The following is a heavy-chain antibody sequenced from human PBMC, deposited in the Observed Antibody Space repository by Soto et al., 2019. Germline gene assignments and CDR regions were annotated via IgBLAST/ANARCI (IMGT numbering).Heavy chain of an antibody. CDR3: ARDQREWGFGELLSDWFDP. D-gene: IGHD3-10*01. CDR1: GGSISSGDYY. CDR2: ISYSGST. Sequence: QVQLQESGPGLVKPSQTLSLTCTVSGGSISSGDYYWSWIRQPPGQGLEWIGYISYSGSTYYNPSLKSRVTISVDTSKNQFSLKLSSVTAADTAVYYCARDQREWGFGELLSDWFDPWGQGTLVTVSS. V-gene: IGHV4-30-4*01. J-gene: IGHJ5*02.